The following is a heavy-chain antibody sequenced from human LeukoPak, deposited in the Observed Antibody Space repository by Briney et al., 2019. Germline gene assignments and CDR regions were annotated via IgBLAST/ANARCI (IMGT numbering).Heavy chain of an antibody. CDR3: ARGVSEQWLVQSNYFDY. J-gene: IGHJ4*02. CDR2: INHSGST. D-gene: IGHD6-19*01. CDR1: GGSFSGYY. V-gene: IGHV4-34*01. Sequence: PSETLSLTCADYGGSFSGYYWSWIRQPPGKGLEWIGEINHSGSTNYNPSLKSRVTISVDTSKNQFSLKLSSVTAADTAVYYCARGVSEQWLVQSNYFDYWGQGTLVTVSS.